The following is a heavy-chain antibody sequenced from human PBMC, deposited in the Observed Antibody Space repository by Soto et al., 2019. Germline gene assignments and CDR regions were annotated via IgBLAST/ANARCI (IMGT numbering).Heavy chain of an antibody. CDR1: GGSITSSGSA. V-gene: IGHV4-39*01. CDR3: ASHIHNQGFEYYFDS. D-gene: IGHD1-1*01. Sequence: QLQLQESGPGLVKPSETLSLTCNASGGSITSSGSAWGWIRQSPGKGLEWIGTIDYSGNIYYIPSLKSRITISVDTSKNQISLKLRSVTAADTAVYYCASHIHNQGFEYYFDSWGQGTLVTVSS. CDR2: IDYSGNI. J-gene: IGHJ4*02.